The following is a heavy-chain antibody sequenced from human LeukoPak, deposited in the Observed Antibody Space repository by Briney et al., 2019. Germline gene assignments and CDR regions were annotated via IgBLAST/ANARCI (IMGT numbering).Heavy chain of an antibody. Sequence: SETLSLTCTVSGGSISSYYWGWIRQPPGKGLEWIGYIYTSGSTNYNPSLKSRVTISVDTSKNQFSLKLSSVTAADTAVYYCARSTELGYCSSTGCYTLYYFDYWGQGTLVTVSS. D-gene: IGHD2-2*02. V-gene: IGHV4-4*09. CDR2: IYTSGST. CDR1: GGSISSYY. J-gene: IGHJ4*02. CDR3: ARSTELGYCSSTGCYTLYYFDY.